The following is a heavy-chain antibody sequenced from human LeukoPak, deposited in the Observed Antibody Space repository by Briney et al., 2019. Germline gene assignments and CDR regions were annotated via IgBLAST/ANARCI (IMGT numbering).Heavy chain of an antibody. D-gene: IGHD2-15*01. Sequence: GESLKISCKGSGYSFTIYWIGWVRQMPGKGLEWMEIIYPGDSDTRYSPSFQGQVTISADKSISTAYLQWSSLKASDTATYYCARHQTGYCSGGSCPFYFDYWGQGTLVTVSS. V-gene: IGHV5-51*01. CDR1: GYSFTIYW. J-gene: IGHJ4*02. CDR2: IYPGDSDT. CDR3: ARHQTGYCSGGSCPFYFDY.